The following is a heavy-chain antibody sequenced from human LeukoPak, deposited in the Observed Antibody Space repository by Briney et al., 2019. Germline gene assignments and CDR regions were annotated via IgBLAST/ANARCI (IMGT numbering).Heavy chain of an antibody. CDR2: INAGNGNT. CDR3: ARGDPGAVFPIESY. CDR1: GYTFTSYA. D-gene: IGHD3-10*01. J-gene: IGHJ4*02. Sequence: ASVKVSCKASGYTFTSYAMHWVRQAPGQRLEWMGRINAGNGNTKYSQKFQGRVTITRDTSASTACMELSSLRSEDTAVYYCARGDPGAVFPIESYWGQGTLVTVSS. V-gene: IGHV1-3*01.